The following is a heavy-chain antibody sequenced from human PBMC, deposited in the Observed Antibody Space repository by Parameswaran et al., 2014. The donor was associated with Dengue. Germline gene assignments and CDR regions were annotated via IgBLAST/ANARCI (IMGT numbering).Heavy chain of an antibody. Sequence: SETLSLTCAVYGGSFSGYYWSWIRQPPGKGLEWIGEINHSGSTNYNPSLKSRVTISVDTSKNQFSLKLSSVTAADTAVYYCARGAGRFLEWLLFWGQGTLVTVSS. CDR2: INHSGST. CDR1: GGSFSGYY. CDR3: ARGAGRFLEWLLF. V-gene: IGHV4-34*01. J-gene: IGHJ4*02. D-gene: IGHD3-3*01.